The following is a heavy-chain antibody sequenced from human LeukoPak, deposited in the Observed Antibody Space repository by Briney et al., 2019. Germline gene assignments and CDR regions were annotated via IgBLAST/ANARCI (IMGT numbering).Heavy chain of an antibody. CDR1: GGSISSSSYY. CDR2: IYYSGST. J-gene: IGHJ6*03. CDR3: ARGGRAVRGYYYYYYMDV. V-gene: IGHV4-39*07. D-gene: IGHD3-10*01. Sequence: SETLSLTCTVSGGSISSSSYYWGWIRQPPGKGLEWIGSIYYSGSTYYNPSLKSRVTISVDTSKNQFSLKLSSVTAADTAVYYCARGGRAVRGYYYYYYMDVWGKGTTVTVSS.